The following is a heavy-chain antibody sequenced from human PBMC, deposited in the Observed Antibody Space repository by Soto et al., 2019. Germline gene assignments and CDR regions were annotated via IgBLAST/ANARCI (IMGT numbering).Heavy chain of an antibody. CDR1: GFTFDDYG. V-gene: IGHV3-9*01. CDR3: AKHGRLRFYYYYYYMDV. CDR2: ISWNSGSI. Sequence: PGGSLRLSCAASGFTFDDYGMHWVRQAPGKGLEWVSGISWNSGSIAYADSVKGRFTISRDNARNSLYLEMNSLRAEDTALYYCAKHGRLRFYYYYYYMDVWGQGTAVTVSS. J-gene: IGHJ6*03.